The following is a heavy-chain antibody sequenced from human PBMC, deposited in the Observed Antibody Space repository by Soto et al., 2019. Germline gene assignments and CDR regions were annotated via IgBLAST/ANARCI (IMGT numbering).Heavy chain of an antibody. Sequence: SETLSLTCTVSGDSVGSFGSYWSWIRQPPGKGREWVGYISYSGSTAYNPSLKRRVAILVDTSKNQLSLILSSVTSADTAFYYCTRGRAHSGRYGDSWGQGTLVIVSS. CDR1: GDSVGSFGSY. V-gene: IGHV4-61*08. CDR2: ISYSGST. CDR3: TRGRAHSGRYGDS. J-gene: IGHJ4*02. D-gene: IGHD1-26*01.